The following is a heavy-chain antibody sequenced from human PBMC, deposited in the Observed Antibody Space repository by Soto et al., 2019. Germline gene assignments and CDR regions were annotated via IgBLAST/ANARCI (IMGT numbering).Heavy chain of an antibody. D-gene: IGHD3-10*01. CDR1: GGSISSGGYS. CDR3: AREFGYSFDY. Sequence: QLQLQESGSGLVKPSQTLSLTCAVSGGSISSGGYSWSWIRQPPGKGLEWIGYIYHGGNSYYNPSLKSRVTISIDSSQNQFSLKLSSVTAADTAVYYCAREFGYSFDYWGQGTLVTVSS. J-gene: IGHJ4*02. CDR2: IYHGGNS. V-gene: IGHV4-30-2*01.